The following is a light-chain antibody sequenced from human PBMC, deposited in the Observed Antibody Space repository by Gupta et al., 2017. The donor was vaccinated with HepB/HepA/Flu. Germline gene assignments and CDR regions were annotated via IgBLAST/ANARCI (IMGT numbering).Light chain of an antibody. V-gene: IGKV1-5*03. Sequence: IQMTQSPSSLCASIGDRVTITCRASQSISSWLAWYQQKPGNAPKLLIYKASSLESGVPSRFSGSGSGTEFTLTISSLQPDDFATYYCQQYNNYPISFGPGTKVDIK. J-gene: IGKJ3*01. CDR2: KAS. CDR1: QSISSW. CDR3: QQYNNYPIS.